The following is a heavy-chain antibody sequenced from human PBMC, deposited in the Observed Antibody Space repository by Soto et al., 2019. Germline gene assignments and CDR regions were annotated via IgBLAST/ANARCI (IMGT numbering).Heavy chain of an antibody. V-gene: IGHV3-53*04. J-gene: IGHJ6*03. CDR1: GFSVSRNY. CDR3: ARDGRVGMGGNSYYIDA. CDR2: IYSGDNT. D-gene: IGHD1-1*01. Sequence: EVQLVESGGGLVQPGGSLRLSCAASGFSVSRNYMSWVRQAPGKGLEWVSVIYSGDNTFYADSVKGRFTISRHNSKNTLYLQMNSLRAEDTAVYYCARDGRVGMGGNSYYIDAWGKGTTVTVSS.